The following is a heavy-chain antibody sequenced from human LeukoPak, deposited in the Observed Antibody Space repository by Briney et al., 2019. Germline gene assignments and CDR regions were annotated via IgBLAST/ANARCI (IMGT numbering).Heavy chain of an antibody. V-gene: IGHV3-74*01. CDR2: ILNDGVTT. CDR1: GLTFQNTW. Sequence: PGGSLILSCATSGLTFQNTWMHWIRQAPGEGLVWVSCILNDGVTTTYADSVKGRFTISRDNAKKTLYLQMNSLRADDTGVYYCAADGEYAFLVWGQGTMVTVSS. J-gene: IGHJ3*01. CDR3: AADGEYAFLV. D-gene: IGHD2/OR15-2a*01.